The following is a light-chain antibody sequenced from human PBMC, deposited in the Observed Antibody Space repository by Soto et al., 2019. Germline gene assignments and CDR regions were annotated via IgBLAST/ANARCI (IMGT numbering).Light chain of an antibody. V-gene: IGKV3D-7*01. CDR1: QTVSRYY. J-gene: IGKJ4*01. CDR2: GAS. Sequence: VLTQSPASLSLSPGGRAILSCRASQTVSRYYVAWYQKKHGQPPRLLIYGASTRATGVPDRFSGSGSGADFTLTIRSLPPEDFGVYYCQQALTFGGGTTVE. CDR3: QQALT.